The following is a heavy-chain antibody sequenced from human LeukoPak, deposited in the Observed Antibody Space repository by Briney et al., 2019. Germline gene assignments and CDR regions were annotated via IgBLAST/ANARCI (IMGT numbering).Heavy chain of an antibody. J-gene: IGHJ4*02. CDR1: GGTFSSYA. CDR2: IIPIFGTA. D-gene: IGHD1-26*01. Sequence: ASVKVSCKASGGTFSSYAISWVRQAPGQGLEWMGGIIPIFGTANYAQKLQGRVTMTTDTSTSTAYMELRSLRSDDTAVYYCARDLDPVGATTSFVDYWGQGTQVTVSS. V-gene: IGHV1-69*05. CDR3: ARDLDPVGATTSFVDY.